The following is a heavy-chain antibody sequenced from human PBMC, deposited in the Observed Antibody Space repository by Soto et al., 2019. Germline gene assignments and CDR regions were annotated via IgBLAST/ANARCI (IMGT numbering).Heavy chain of an antibody. CDR2: CNHTRNT. V-gene: IGHV4-4*02. Sequence: PSETLSLTCAVSGFSISNNNWCTWVLRHPAKAPEWGGDCNHTRNTNDSPSLKTRVAIPVNISMDQFSLRLTSVTAADTAVDYCARYSSSGVYYHVGMDVWGQGTTVTVSS. J-gene: IGHJ6*02. CDR1: GFSISNNNW. D-gene: IGHD6-6*01. CDR3: ARYSSSGVYYHVGMDV.